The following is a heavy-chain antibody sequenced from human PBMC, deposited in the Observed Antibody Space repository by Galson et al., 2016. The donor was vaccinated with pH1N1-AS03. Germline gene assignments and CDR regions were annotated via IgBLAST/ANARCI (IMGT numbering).Heavy chain of an antibody. J-gene: IGHJ4*02. V-gene: IGHV1-69*05. CDR3: ATAGNYFDNRRFDY. D-gene: IGHD3-10*01. CDR1: GLTFSSYA. Sequence: TVKVSCKASGLTFSSYAISWVRQAPGQGLEWMGGVKGVFRTTNYAQKFQGRITITMDQSTGTAYMEVSSLRAEDTAVNYCATAGNYFDNRRFDYWGQGTPVTVFS. CDR2: VKGVFRTT.